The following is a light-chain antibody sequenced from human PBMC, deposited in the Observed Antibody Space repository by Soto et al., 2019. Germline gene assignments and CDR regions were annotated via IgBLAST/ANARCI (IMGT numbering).Light chain of an antibody. J-gene: IGLJ2*01. CDR2: ELS. V-gene: IGLV2-8*01. CDR1: NSDVGGYNY. CDR3: SSYAGSNNFVV. Sequence: QSALTQPPSASGSPGQSVTISCTGTNSDVGGYNYVSWYQQHPGKAPKLMIYELSKPPSGVPDRFSGSKSGNTASLTVSGLQAEDDADYYCSSYAGSNNFVVFGGGTKLTVL.